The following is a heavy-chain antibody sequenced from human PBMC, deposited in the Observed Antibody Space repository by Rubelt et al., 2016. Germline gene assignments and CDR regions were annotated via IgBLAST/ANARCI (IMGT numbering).Heavy chain of an antibody. CDR3: TRDRGQLLIDY. D-gene: IGHD1-26*01. CDR1: GYSISSGYY. J-gene: IGHJ4*02. V-gene: IGHV4-38-2*02. CDR2: IYHSGST. Sequence: QVQLQESGPGLVKPSETLSLTCTVSGYSISSGYYWGWIRQPPGKGLEWIGSIYHSGSTYYNPSLKSRVTISVDTSKNNFSLKVTSVTAADTAVYYCTRDRGQLLIDYWGQGAQVTVSS.